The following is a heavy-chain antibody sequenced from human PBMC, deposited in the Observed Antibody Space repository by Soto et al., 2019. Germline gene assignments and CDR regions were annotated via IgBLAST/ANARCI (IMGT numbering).Heavy chain of an antibody. CDR3: ARGVLH. CDR1: GGSRSNAVSY. V-gene: IGHV4-31*03. Sequence: PSETLTLTCSFSGGSRSNAVSYWSWIRQYPGMGLEWIGNIYYSGGTYYYPSLKIRFTISVDTSKNQFSLIVYSVTAADTAVYYCARGVLHWGQGTLVTVSS. J-gene: IGHJ4*01. CDR2: IYYSGGT.